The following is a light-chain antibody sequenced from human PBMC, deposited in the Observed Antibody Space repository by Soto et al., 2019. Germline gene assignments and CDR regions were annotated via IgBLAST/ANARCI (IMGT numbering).Light chain of an antibody. Sequence: QSVLTQPPSVSGTPQQRVTISCSGSSSNIETNLVHWYQHLPGASPSLLIYNNDQRPSGVPDRFSASKSGTSASLAISGLRSEDEAEYYCTATDDRLTGPVFGGGTKVTVL. V-gene: IGLV1-47*02. CDR2: NND. J-gene: IGLJ2*01. CDR1: SSNIETNL. CDR3: TATDDRLTGPV.